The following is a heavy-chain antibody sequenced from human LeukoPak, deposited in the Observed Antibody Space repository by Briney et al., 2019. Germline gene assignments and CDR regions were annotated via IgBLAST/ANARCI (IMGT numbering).Heavy chain of an antibody. V-gene: IGHV3-21*01. J-gene: IGHJ3*02. CDR1: GFTFSRYS. Sequence: PGGTLRLSCAASGFTFSRYSMNWVRQAPGKGPEWVSFISSSSRYIYYADSVKGRFTISRDNAKNSLYLQMNSLRAEDTAVYYCATDRETYTDYPKDAFDIWGQGPWSPSLQ. D-gene: IGHD4-11*01. CDR3: ATDRETYTDYPKDAFDI. CDR2: ISSSSRYI.